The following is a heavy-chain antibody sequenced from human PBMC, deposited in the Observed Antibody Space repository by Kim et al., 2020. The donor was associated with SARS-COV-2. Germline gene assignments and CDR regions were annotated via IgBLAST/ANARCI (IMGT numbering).Heavy chain of an antibody. CDR3: ARQAAAGTDSSGWPYDY. J-gene: IGHJ4*02. CDR1: GFTVSSNY. D-gene: IGHD6-13*01. V-gene: IGHV3-53*01. Sequence: GGSLRLSCAASGFTVSSNYMSWVRQAPGKGLEWVSVIYSGGSTYYADSVKGRFTISRDNSKNTLYLQMNSLRAEDTAVYYCARQAAAGTDSSGWPYDYWGQGTLVTVSS. CDR2: IYSGGST.